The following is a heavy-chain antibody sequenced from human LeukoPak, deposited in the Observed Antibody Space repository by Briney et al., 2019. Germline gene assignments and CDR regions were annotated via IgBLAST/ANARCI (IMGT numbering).Heavy chain of an antibody. CDR2: IYHSGNT. V-gene: IGHV4-38-2*02. D-gene: IGHD2-8*01. CDR3: ARVTSRLGVCDY. CDR1: GYSISSNYY. J-gene: IGHJ4*02. Sequence: PSETLSLTCIVSGYSISSNYYWGWIRQPPGKGVEWIGSIYHSGNTYYNPSLKSRVTISVDTSKNQFSLKLRSVTAADTAVYYCARVTSRLGVCDYWGQGTLVTVSS.